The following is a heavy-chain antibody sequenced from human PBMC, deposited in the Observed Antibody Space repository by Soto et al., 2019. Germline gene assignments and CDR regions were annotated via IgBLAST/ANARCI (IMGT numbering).Heavy chain of an antibody. V-gene: IGHV4-61*01. Sequence: SETLSLTCTVSGGSVSSGSYYWSWIRQPPGKGLEWIGYIYYSGSTYYNLSLKSRVTISVDTSKNQFSLKLSSVTAADTAVYYCACFARTCIYTSGYRYYYGMDGWGQGTTVT. CDR1: GGSVSSGSYY. D-gene: IGHD2-2*02. J-gene: IGHJ6*01. CDR3: ACFARTCIYTSGYRYYYGMDG. CDR2: IYYSGST.